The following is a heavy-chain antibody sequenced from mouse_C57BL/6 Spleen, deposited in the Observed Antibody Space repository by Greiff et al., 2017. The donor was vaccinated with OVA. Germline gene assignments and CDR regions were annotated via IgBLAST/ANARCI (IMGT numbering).Heavy chain of an antibody. J-gene: IGHJ1*03. CDR2: IHPNSGST. CDR3: ARLGLNDYDGYVDV. Sequence: VQLQQPGAKLVKPGASVKLSCKASGYTFTSYWMHWVKQRPGPGLEWIGMIHPNSGSTNYNEKFKSKATLTVDKSSSTAYMQLSSLTSEDSAVYYCARLGLNDYDGYVDVWGTGATVTVSS. V-gene: IGHV1-64*01. CDR1: GYTFTSYW. D-gene: IGHD2-4*01.